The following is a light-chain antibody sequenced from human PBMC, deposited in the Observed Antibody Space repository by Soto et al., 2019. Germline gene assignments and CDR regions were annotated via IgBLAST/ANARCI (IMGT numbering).Light chain of an antibody. Sequence: DLHMTQSHSTLSASVGDRVTITCRASQSISIWLAWYQQKPGKDPNLWLYKTSSVESGVPSRFSGSRSGTAFTLTISSLQPDDFATYDCQHYNDYSWTFGHGTKVYIK. J-gene: IGKJ1*01. CDR3: QHYNDYSWT. CDR2: KTS. V-gene: IGKV1-5*03. CDR1: QSISIW.